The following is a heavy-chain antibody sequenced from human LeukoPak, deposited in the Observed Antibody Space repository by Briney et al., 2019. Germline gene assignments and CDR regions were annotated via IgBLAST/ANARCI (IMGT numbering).Heavy chain of an antibody. Sequence: GGSLRLSCAASGFTFSSYSMNWVRQAPGKGLEWVSYISSSSGSTIYYADSVKGRFTISRDNAKNSLYLQMNGLRAEDTAVYYCASLIDGGSSWYRGYYFDYWGQGTLVTVSS. CDR1: GFTFSSYS. CDR3: ASLIDGGSSWYRGYYFDY. J-gene: IGHJ4*02. D-gene: IGHD6-13*01. V-gene: IGHV3-48*04. CDR2: ISSSSGSTI.